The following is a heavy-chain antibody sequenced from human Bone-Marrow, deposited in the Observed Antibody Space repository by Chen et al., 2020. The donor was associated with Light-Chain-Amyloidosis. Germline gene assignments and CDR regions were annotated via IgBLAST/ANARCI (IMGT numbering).Heavy chain of an antibody. Sequence: EVQLEQSGPEVKKPGESLKISCKGSGYTFPNYWIGWVRQMPGKGLEWMGVIYPDDSDARYSPPFEGQVTISADKSITTAYLQLRSLKASDTAMYYCARRRDGYNFDYWGQGTLVTVSS. CDR2: IYPDDSDA. J-gene: IGHJ4*02. CDR3: ARRRDGYNFDY. D-gene: IGHD5-12*01. CDR1: GYTFPNYW. V-gene: IGHV5-51*01.